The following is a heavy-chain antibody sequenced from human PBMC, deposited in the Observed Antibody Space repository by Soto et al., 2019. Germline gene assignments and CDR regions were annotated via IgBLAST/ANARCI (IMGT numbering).Heavy chain of an antibody. D-gene: IGHD2-8*01. Sequence: SETLSLTCAVYGGSSSGYYWSCIRHPPGKGREWIGDINHRVSTNYNPSLKSPVTISEDTSKNQFSLKLSSGTAADTAVYYCARGRAIVLKVDAPLLDYGMDDWGQGTTVTVSS. J-gene: IGHJ6*02. CDR3: ARGRAIVLKVDAPLLDYGMDD. V-gene: IGHV4-34*01. CDR2: INHRVST. CDR1: GGSSSGYY.